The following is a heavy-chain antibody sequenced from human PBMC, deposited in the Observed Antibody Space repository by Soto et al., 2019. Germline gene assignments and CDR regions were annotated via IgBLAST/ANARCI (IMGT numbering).Heavy chain of an antibody. Sequence: QVQLQESGSGLVKPSQTLSLTCAVSGGSISSGDYSWSWIRQPPGKGLEWIGYIYNSGSTHYNPSLKSRVTISVDRSKNQFSLKLTSVTAADTAVYYCARVVVAAKGGWFDPWGQGTLVTVSS. V-gene: IGHV4-30-2*01. D-gene: IGHD2-15*01. CDR2: IYNSGST. J-gene: IGHJ5*02. CDR1: GGSISSGDYS. CDR3: ARVVVAAKGGWFDP.